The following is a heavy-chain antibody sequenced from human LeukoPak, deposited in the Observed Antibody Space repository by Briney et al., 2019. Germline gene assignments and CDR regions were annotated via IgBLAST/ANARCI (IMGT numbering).Heavy chain of an antibody. D-gene: IGHD3-10*01. V-gene: IGHV5-10-1*01. CDR2: IVPSDSYT. CDR3: ARHPQLVLPWFGELYYFDY. J-gene: IGHJ4*02. CDR1: GYSFTSYW. Sequence: GESLKISCKGSGYSFTSYWISWVRQMPGKGLEWMGRIVPSDSYTNYSPSFQGHVTISADKSISTAYLQWSSLKASDTAMYYCARHPQLVLPWFGELYYFDYWGQGTLVTVSS.